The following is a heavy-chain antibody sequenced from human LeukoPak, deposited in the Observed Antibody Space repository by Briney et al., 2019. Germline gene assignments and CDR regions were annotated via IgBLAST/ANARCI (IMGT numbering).Heavy chain of an antibody. CDR1: GGSFSGYY. J-gene: IGHJ4*02. CDR3: ARGPRTITLFGVVSQRTHPHDY. V-gene: IGHV4-34*01. CDR2: INHSGST. D-gene: IGHD3-3*01. Sequence: SETLSLTCAVYGGSFSGYYWSWIRQPPGKGLEWIGEINHSGSTNYNPSLKSRVTISVDTSKNQFSLKLSSVTAADTAVYYCARGPRTITLFGVVSQRTHPHDYWGQGTLVTVSS.